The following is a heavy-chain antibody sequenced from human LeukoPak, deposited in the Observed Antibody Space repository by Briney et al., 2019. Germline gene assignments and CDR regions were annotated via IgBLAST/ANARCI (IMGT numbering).Heavy chain of an antibody. Sequence: SETLSLTCAVYGGSFSGYYWSWIRQPPGKGLEWIGYIYTSGSTNYNPSLKSRVTISVDTSKNQFSLKLSSVTAADTAVYYCAGAYCSSTSCYRLDWFDPWGQGTLVTVSS. D-gene: IGHD2-2*01. CDR2: IYTSGST. CDR1: GGSFSGYY. J-gene: IGHJ5*02. CDR3: AGAYCSSTSCYRLDWFDP. V-gene: IGHV4-4*09.